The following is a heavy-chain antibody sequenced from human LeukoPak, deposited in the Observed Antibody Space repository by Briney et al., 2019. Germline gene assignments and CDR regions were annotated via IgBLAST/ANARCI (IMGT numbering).Heavy chain of an antibody. J-gene: IGHJ5*02. CDR1: GGSISSGGYY. CDR3: ARSPGPAAPNWFDP. CDR2: IYYSGST. D-gene: IGHD2-2*01. Sequence: PSQTLSLTCTVSGGSISSGGYYWSWIRRQPGKGLEWIGYIYYSGSTYYNPSLKSRVTISVDTSKNQFSLKLSSVTAADTAVYYCARSPGPAAPNWFDPWGQGTLVTVSS. V-gene: IGHV4-31*03.